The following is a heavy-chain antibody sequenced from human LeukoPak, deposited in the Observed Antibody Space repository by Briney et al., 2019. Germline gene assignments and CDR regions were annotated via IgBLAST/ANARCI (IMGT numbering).Heavy chain of an antibody. CDR2: IYTSGST. CDR3: ARVGRRYCSSTSCYKDAFDI. Sequence: SETLSLTCTVSGGSISSYYWSWIRQPAGKGLEWIGRIYTSGSTNYNPSLKSRVTMSVDTSKNQFSLKLSSVTAADTAVYYCARVGRRYCSSTSCYKDAFDIWGQGTMVTVSS. D-gene: IGHD2-2*02. CDR1: GGSISSYY. J-gene: IGHJ3*02. V-gene: IGHV4-4*07.